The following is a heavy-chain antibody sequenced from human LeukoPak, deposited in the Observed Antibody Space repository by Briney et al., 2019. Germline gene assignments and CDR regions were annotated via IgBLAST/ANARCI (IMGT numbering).Heavy chain of an antibody. Sequence: PSETLSLTCTVSGGSISSSSYYWGWIRQPPGKGLEWIGSIYYSGSTYCNPSLKSRVTISVDTSKNQFSLKLSSVTAADTAVYYCARDSSGWNYYYYGMDVWGQGTTVTVSS. CDR1: GGSISSSSYY. J-gene: IGHJ6*02. D-gene: IGHD6-19*01. CDR2: IYYSGST. V-gene: IGHV4-39*07. CDR3: ARDSSGWNYYYYGMDV.